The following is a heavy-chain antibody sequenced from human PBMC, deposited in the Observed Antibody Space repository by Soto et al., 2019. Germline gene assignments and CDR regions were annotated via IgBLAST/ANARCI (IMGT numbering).Heavy chain of an antibody. J-gene: IGHJ6*03. CDR3: ARELVATIPRPYYYMDV. CDR2: MNPNSGNT. D-gene: IGHD5-12*01. CDR1: GYTFTSYD. V-gene: IGHV1-8*01. Sequence: ASVKVSCKASGYTFTSYDINWVRQATGQGLEWMGWMNPNSGNTGYAQKFQGRVTMTRNTSISTAYMELSSLRSEDTAVYYCARELVATIPRPYYYMDVWGKGTTVTVSS.